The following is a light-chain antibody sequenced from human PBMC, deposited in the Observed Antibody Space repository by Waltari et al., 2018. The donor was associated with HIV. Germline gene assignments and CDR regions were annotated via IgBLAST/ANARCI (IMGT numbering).Light chain of an antibody. CDR1: SSDVGKFDY. V-gene: IGLV2-11*01. CDR3: CSYAGRDTFVL. J-gene: IGLJ2*01. CDR2: DVS. Sequence: QSALTQPRSVSWSPGQSVTISCTGSSSDVGKFDYVSWYQYHPAKAPKVMIFDVSKRPSGVPDRFSGSKSGNTASLTISGLQAEDEADYYCCSYAGRDTFVLFGGGTKLTVL.